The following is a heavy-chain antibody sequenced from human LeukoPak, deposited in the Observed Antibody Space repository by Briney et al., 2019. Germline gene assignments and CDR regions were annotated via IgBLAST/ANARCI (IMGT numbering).Heavy chain of an antibody. CDR1: GFTFSTYW. V-gene: IGHV3-7*01. D-gene: IGHD6-6*01. CDR3: AKGKRSSCFDP. Sequence: GGSLRPSCVASGFTFSTYWMTWVRQAPGKGLEWVANIKEDGRQKHYVGSVKGRSTISRDNAKNSLYLQMNSLRVEDTALYYCAKGKRSSCFDPWGQGTLVTVSS. J-gene: IGHJ5*02. CDR2: IKEDGRQK.